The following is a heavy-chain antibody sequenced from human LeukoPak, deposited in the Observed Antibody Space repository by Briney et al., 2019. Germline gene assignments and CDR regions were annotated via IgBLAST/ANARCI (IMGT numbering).Heavy chain of an antibody. Sequence: SETLSLTCTVSGGSISGYYWSWIRQPPGKGLEWIGYIYYSGSTNYNPSLKSRVTISVDTSKNQFSLKLSSVTAADTAVYYCARGHSYGFGLVSHNWFDPWGQGTLVTVSS. J-gene: IGHJ5*02. CDR3: ARGHSYGFGLVSHNWFDP. CDR2: IYYSGST. CDR1: GGSISGYY. V-gene: IGHV4-59*01. D-gene: IGHD5-18*01.